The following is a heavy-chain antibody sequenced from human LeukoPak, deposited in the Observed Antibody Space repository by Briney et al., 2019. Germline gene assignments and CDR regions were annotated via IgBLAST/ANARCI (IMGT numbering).Heavy chain of an antibody. CDR1: GFTFDTHT. V-gene: IGHV3-23*01. J-gene: IGHJ4*02. CDR2: IFDDGANT. Sequence: GGSLRLSCAASGFTFDTHTMTWVRQAPGKGLEWVSSIFDDGANTYYADSVKGRFTISRDNSKNTLYLQMNSLRAEDTAVYYCARDNYSDYGTYFDYWGQGTLVTVSS. CDR3: ARDNYSDYGTYFDY. D-gene: IGHD4-11*01.